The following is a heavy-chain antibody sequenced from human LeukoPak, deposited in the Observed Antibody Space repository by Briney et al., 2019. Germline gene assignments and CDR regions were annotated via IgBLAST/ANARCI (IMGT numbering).Heavy chain of an antibody. V-gene: IGHV1-58*01. CDR1: GFTFTSSA. Sequence: SVKVSCKASGFTFTSSAVQWVRQARGQRLEWIGWIVVGSGNTNYAQKFQERVTITRDMSTGTAYMELSSLRSDDTAVYYCAANTPRVVREDAFDIWGQGTMLTASS. J-gene: IGHJ3*02. D-gene: IGHD2-21*01. CDR3: AANTPRVVREDAFDI. CDR2: IVVGSGNT.